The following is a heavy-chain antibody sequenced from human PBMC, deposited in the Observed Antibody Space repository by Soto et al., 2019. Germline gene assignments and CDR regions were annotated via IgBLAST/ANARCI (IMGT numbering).Heavy chain of an antibody. J-gene: IGHJ6*02. D-gene: IGHD2-15*01. CDR3: ARVDCSGGSCAISYYYYGMDV. V-gene: IGHV1-2*02. CDR1: GYTFTGYY. Sequence: GASVKVSCKPSGYTFTGYYMHWVRQAPGQGLEWMGWINPNSGGTNYAQKFQGRVTMTRDTSISTAYMELSRLSSDDTAVYYCARVDCSGGSCAISYYYYGMDVWGQGTTVTVSS. CDR2: INPNSGGT.